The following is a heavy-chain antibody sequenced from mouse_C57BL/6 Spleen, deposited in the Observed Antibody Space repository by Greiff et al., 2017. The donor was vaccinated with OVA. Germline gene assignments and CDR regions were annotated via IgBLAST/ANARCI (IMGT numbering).Heavy chain of an antibody. CDR2: INPSTGGT. Sequence: VQLQQSGPELVKPGASVKISCKASGYSFTGYYMNWVKQSPEKSLEWIGEINPSTGGTTYNQKFKAKATLTVDKSSSTAYMQLKSLTSEDSAVYYCARGVVEGVFDYWGQGTTLTVSS. J-gene: IGHJ2*01. V-gene: IGHV1-42*01. CDR3: ARGVVEGVFDY. CDR1: GYSFTGYY. D-gene: IGHD1-1*01.